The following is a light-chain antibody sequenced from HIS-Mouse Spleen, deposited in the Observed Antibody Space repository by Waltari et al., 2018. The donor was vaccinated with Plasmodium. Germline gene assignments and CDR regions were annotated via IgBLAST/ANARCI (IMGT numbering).Light chain of an antibody. CDR2: GAS. CDR1: KSVSSN. Sequence: EIVLTQSPATLSVSPWERATLSCRASKSVSSNLAWYQQKPGQAPRLLIYGASTRATGIPARFSGSGSGTEFTLTISSLQSEDFAVYYCQQYNNWSFTFGPGTKVDIK. V-gene: IGKV3-15*01. J-gene: IGKJ3*01. CDR3: QQYNNWSFT.